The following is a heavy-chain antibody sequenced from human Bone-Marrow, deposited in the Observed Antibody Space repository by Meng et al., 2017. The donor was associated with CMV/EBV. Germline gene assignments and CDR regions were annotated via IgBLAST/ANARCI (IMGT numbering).Heavy chain of an antibody. V-gene: IGHV3-30*04. CDR2: ISYDGSNK. CDR1: GFTFSSYA. Sequence: GESLKISCAASGFTFSSYAMHWVRQAPGKGLEWVAVISYDGSNKYYADSVKGRFTISRDNSKSTLFLQMNSLRAEDTAVFYCAKRDSAKYFDSWGQGTLVTVSS. D-gene: IGHD5-18*01. J-gene: IGHJ4*02. CDR3: AKRDSAKYFDS.